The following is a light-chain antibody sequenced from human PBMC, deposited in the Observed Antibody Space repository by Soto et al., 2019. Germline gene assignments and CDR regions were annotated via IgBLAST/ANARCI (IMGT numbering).Light chain of an antibody. CDR2: GAS. CDR3: QHYRSAPFT. CDR1: QSVISNY. Sequence: EIVLAQSPGTLSLSPGERATLSCRASQSVISNYLAWYQQKPGQAPRLLIFGASSRATGIPDKFSGSGSGTDFTLTISRLEPEDFAVYYCQHYRSAPFTFGPGTKVDIK. V-gene: IGKV3-20*01. J-gene: IGKJ3*01.